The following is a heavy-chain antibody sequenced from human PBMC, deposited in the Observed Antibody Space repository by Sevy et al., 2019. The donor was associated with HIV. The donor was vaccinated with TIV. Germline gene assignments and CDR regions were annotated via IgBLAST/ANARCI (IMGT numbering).Heavy chain of an antibody. CDR1: GFTFNIYS. J-gene: IGHJ4*02. V-gene: IGHV3-21*04. CDR2: ISGSSSYI. D-gene: IGHD3-22*01. CDR3: AKESPGYNYDSSGSLDY. Sequence: GGSLRLSCAASGFTFNIYSMNWVRQAPGKGLEWVSSISGSSSYIFYADSVKGRSTISRDNAKNSLYLQMDSLRVEDTAVYYCAKESPGYNYDSSGSLDYWGQGTLVTVSS.